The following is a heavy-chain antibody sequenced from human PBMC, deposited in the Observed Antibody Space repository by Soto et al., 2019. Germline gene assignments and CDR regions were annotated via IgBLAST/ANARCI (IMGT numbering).Heavy chain of an antibody. CDR3: ARNYGGNVDY. CDR2: IYYSGSA. D-gene: IGHD4-17*01. Sequence: QVQLQESGPGLVRPSETLSLPCTVSGGSISSYYWSWIRQPPGKGLEWIGYIYYSGSANYNPSLKSRVTISVDTSKNQFSLKLSSATAADTAVYYCARNYGGNVDYWGQGTLVTVSS. V-gene: IGHV4-59*08. J-gene: IGHJ4*02. CDR1: GGSISSYY.